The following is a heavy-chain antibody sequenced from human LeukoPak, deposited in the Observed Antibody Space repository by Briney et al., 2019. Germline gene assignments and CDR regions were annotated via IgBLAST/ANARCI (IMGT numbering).Heavy chain of an antibody. V-gene: IGHV3-9*01. CDR2: ISWKSGSI. CDR1: GFTLDDYA. D-gene: IGHD2-15*01. Sequence: GGSLRLSCSASGFTLDDYAMPWVRQAPGKGVEWVSGISWKSGSIGYADSVKGPITISRDNAKNSVYLQMNSRGADDTALYDCAKALGVVVGATNDAFDIWGQGTMVTVCS. J-gene: IGHJ3*02. CDR3: AKALGVVVGATNDAFDI.